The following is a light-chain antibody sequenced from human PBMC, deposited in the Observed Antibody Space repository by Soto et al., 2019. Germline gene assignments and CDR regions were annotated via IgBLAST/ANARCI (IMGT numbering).Light chain of an antibody. CDR1: QSVSSTY. CDR3: QQYGSSRWT. Sequence: EIVLTQSPDTLSLFPGERATLSCRASQSVSSTYLSWYQQKLGQAPRLLIFGASSRATGIPDGFSGSGSGTDFTLTISRLEPEDLAVYYCQQYGSSRWTFGQGTKLDIK. CDR2: GAS. V-gene: IGKV3-20*01. J-gene: IGKJ1*01.